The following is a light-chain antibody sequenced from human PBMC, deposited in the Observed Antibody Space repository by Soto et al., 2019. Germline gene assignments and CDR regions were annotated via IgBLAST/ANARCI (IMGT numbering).Light chain of an antibody. V-gene: IGKV3-15*01. CDR1: QSVYSN. Sequence: EIVMMQSPATLSLSPGERATLSCRASQSVYSNLDWYQQKPGQAPRLLIYHASTRATGIPARFSGGGSGTEFTLTISSLQSEDFAVYYCQQYTKWPLTFGGGTKVEIK. CDR3: QQYTKWPLT. CDR2: HAS. J-gene: IGKJ4*01.